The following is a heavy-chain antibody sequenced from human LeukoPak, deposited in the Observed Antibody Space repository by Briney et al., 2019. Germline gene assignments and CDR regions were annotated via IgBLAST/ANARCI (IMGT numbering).Heavy chain of an antibody. V-gene: IGHV4-59*01. J-gene: IGHJ4*02. CDR2: IYYSGST. D-gene: IGHD6-13*01. CDR1: GGSISSYY. Sequence: SETLSLTCTVSGGSISSYYWSWIRQPPGKGLEWIGYIYYSGSTNYNPSLKSRVTISVDTSKNQFSLKLSSVTAADTAVYYCARSPQLEAFDYWGQGTLVTVSS. CDR3: ARSPQLEAFDY.